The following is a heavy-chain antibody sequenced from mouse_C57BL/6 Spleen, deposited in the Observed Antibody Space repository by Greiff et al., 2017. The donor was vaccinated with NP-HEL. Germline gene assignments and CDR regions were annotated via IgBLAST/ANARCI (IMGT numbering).Heavy chain of an antibody. CDR3: ARDKALYYENAMDY. CDR1: GFTFSDYY. V-gene: IGHV5-16*01. D-gene: IGHD2-4*01. CDR2: INYDGSST. Sequence: EVKVVESEGGLVQPGSSMKLSCTASGFTFSDYYMAWVRQVPEKGLEWVANINYDGSSTYYLDSLKSRFIISRDNAKNILYLQMSSLKSEDTATYYCARDKALYYENAMDYWGQGTSVTVSS. J-gene: IGHJ4*01.